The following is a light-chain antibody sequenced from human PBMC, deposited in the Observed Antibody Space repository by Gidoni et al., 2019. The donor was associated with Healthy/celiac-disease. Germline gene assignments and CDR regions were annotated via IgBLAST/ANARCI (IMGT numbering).Light chain of an antibody. CDR3: NSRDSSGNHLE. Sequence: SSELTQDPAVSVGLGQTVRITCQGDSLRSYHASWYQQKPGQAPVLVIYGKNNRPSGIPDRFAVSSSGNTASLTITGAQAEDEADYYCNSRDSSGNHLEFGGGTKLTVL. CDR2: GKN. V-gene: IGLV3-19*01. CDR1: SLRSYH. J-gene: IGLJ2*01.